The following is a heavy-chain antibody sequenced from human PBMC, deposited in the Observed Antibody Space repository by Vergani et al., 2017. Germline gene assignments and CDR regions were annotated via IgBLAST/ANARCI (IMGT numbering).Heavy chain of an antibody. CDR3: ARDLSTVPDVNWFNP. CDR1: GYTFSDYY. D-gene: IGHD2-2*01. Sequence: QVHLVQSGAEVKKPGTSVKVSCKASGYTFSDYYMHWVRQAPGQGLEWMGWINPNSGGTNYAQKFQGRVTMTRDPSISTSYMELSRLRSDDTAVYYCARDLSTVPDVNWFNPWGQGTLVTVSS. J-gene: IGHJ5*02. CDR2: INPNSGGT. V-gene: IGHV1-2*02.